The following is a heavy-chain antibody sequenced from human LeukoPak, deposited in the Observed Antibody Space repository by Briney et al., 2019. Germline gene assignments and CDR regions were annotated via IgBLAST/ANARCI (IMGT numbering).Heavy chain of an antibody. D-gene: IGHD5-18*01. V-gene: IGHV3-64D*06. Sequence: GGALRLSCAVSGFTLGINYMSWGRQAPGERLEYVSGIRKNGGSSFYGDSVEGRFTISRDNSKNTLYLQMRSLRAEEMAVYYCARGSGVGYRYGYDYYGMDVWGQGTTVTVSS. J-gene: IGHJ6*02. CDR2: IRKNGGSS. CDR1: GFTLGINY. CDR3: ARGSGVGYRYGYDYYGMDV.